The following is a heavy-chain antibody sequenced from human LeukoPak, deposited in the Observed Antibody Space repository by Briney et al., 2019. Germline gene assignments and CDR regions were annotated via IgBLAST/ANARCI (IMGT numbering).Heavy chain of an antibody. V-gene: IGHV3-74*01. CDR1: GFPFISYW. J-gene: IGHJ4*02. CDR2: INSDGSTT. D-gene: IGHD6-19*01. Sequence: GGSLRLSCAASGFPFISYWMHWLRQAPGKGLVWVSRINSDGSTTSYAASVKGRFTISRDTAKNTLYLQMNSLRAEDTAVYYCARGTGSGWPLDFWGQGTLVTVSS. CDR3: ARGTGSGWPLDF.